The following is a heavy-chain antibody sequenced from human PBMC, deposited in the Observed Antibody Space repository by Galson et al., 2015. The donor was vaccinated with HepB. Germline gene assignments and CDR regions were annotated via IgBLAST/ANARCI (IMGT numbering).Heavy chain of an antibody. CDR3: TRDLEGSLPPRPIYDY. J-gene: IGHJ4*02. CDR2: IRSKRYGGTP. D-gene: IGHD6-6*01. CDR1: GFAFGDYA. V-gene: IGHV3-49*03. Sequence: SLRLSCSASGFAFGDYAMSWFRQAPGKGPEWLGVIRSKRYGGTPDYAASVKGRFTIFRDDSQSLAYLQVSSLKTEDTALYYCTRDLEGSLPPRPIYDYWGQGSLVTVSS.